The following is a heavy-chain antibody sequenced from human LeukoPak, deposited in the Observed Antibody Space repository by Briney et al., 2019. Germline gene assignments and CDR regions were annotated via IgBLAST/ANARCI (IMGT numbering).Heavy chain of an antibody. V-gene: IGHV1-8*03. D-gene: IGHD1-1*01. J-gene: IGHJ4*02. CDR1: GGTFSSSG. Sequence: GASVKVSCKASGGTFSSSGISWVRQAPGQGLEWMGIINPSGGTSYAQKFQGRVTITRNTSISTAYMELSSLRSEDTAVYYCARGLNDGYDYWGQGTLVTVSS. CDR3: ARGLNDGYDY. CDR2: INPSGGT.